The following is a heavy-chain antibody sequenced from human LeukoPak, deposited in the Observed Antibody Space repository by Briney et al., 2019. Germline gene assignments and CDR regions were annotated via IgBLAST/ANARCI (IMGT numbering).Heavy chain of an antibody. CDR3: ARRFSSWYGAFDI. J-gene: IGHJ3*02. CDR2: ISAGDGNT. V-gene: IGHV1-3*01. D-gene: IGHD2-2*01. Sequence: GASVKVSCKASGYTFTSYPIHWVRQAPGQSLEWMGWISAGDGNTKYSQKFQGRVTISRDTSASTAYMELSSLRSEDTAVYYCARRFSSWYGAFDIWGQGTMVTVSS. CDR1: GYTFTSYP.